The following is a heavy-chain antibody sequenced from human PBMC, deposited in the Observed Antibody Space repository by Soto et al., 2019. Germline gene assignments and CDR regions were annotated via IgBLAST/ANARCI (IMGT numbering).Heavy chain of an antibody. J-gene: IGHJ4*02. CDR3: ADGGRYPYF. D-gene: IGHD1-26*01. CDR2: ISAGGDGT. V-gene: IGHV3-23*01. CDR1: GFSFRSYA. Sequence: EVQLLQSGGDLVQPGGSLRLSCVASGFSFRSYAMGWVRQAPGKGLDWVSSISAGGDGTYYADSVKGRFTVSRDNSKKPLYLQMNSLRADDTAVYYCADGGRYPYFWGQGTLVTVSS.